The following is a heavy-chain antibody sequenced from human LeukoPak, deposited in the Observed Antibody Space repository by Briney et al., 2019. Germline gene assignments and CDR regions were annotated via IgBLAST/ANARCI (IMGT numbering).Heavy chain of an antibody. Sequence: PGGSLRLSCAASGFTFSSYSMNWVRQAPGKGLEGVSSISSSSSYIYYADSVKGRFTISRDNAKNSLYLQMNSLRAEDTAVYYCARDIIXARPGNXXDPWGQXTLVTVSS. D-gene: IGHD6-6*01. CDR1: GFTFSSYS. CDR2: ISSSSSYI. J-gene: IGHJ5*02. CDR3: ARDIIXARPGNXXDP. V-gene: IGHV3-21*01.